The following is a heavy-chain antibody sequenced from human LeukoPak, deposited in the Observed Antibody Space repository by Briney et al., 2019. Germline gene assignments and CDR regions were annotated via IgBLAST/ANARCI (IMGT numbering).Heavy chain of an antibody. D-gene: IGHD2-2*01. CDR2: ISGSGGST. V-gene: IGHV3-23*01. CDR3: AREDCSSTSCFNWFDP. Sequence: GGSLRLSCAASGFTFSSYAMSWVRQAPGKGLEWVSAISGSGGSTYYADSVKGRFNISRDNSKNTLYLQMNSLRAEDTAVYYCAREDCSSTSCFNWFDPWGQGTLVTVSS. J-gene: IGHJ5*02. CDR1: GFTFSSYA.